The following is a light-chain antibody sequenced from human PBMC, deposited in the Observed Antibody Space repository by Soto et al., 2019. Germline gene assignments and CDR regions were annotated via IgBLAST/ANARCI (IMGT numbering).Light chain of an antibody. CDR1: QSVSSY. J-gene: IGKJ5*01. CDR3: QQRSNWPPIT. Sequence: EIVLTQSPATLSVSPGVRATIHCRASQSVSSYLAWYQQKPGQAPRLLIYDASNRATGIPARFSGSGSGTDFTLTISSLEPEDFAVYYCQQRSNWPPITFGQGTRLEI. V-gene: IGKV3-11*01. CDR2: DAS.